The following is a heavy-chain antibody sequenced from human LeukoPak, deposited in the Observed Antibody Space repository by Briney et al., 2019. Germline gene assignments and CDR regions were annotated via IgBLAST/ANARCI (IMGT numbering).Heavy chain of an antibody. CDR2: IYYSGST. J-gene: IGHJ6*02. Sequence: SETLSLTCTVSGGSISGYYWSWIRQTPGKGLEWIAYIYYSGSTNYNPSLKSRVTISVDTSKNQFSLKLTSVTAADTAVYYCARKPPSGPGYYYSYGMDVWGQGTTVTVSS. V-gene: IGHV4-59*08. CDR1: GGSISGYY. CDR3: ARKPPSGPGYYYSYGMDV.